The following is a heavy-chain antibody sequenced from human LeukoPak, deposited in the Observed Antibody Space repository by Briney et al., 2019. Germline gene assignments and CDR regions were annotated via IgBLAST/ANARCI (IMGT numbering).Heavy chain of an antibody. V-gene: IGHV3-48*03. Sequence: GGSLRLSCAASGFTFSDYEMNWVRQAPGKGLEWVSYISSSGSTIFYADSVEGRFTISRDNAKNSLYLQMNSLRAEDTAVYYCSRTLIVVGYWGQGTLVTVSP. D-gene: IGHD3-22*01. CDR3: SRTLIVVGY. CDR2: ISSSGSTI. J-gene: IGHJ4*02. CDR1: GFTFSDYE.